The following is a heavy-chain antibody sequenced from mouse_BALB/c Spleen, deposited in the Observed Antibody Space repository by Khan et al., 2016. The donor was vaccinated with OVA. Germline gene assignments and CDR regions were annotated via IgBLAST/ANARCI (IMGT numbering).Heavy chain of an antibody. D-gene: IGHD1-1*01. V-gene: IGHV3-2*02. Sequence: EVQLVESGPGLVKPSQSLSLTCTVTVYSITSGYAWNWIRQFPGNKLEWMGYISYSGFTNYNPSLKSRISITRDTSKNQFFLQLSSVTSEDTATYYCARSNYYGYYFDYWGQGAALTVSS. CDR3: ARSNYYGYYFDY. J-gene: IGHJ2*01. CDR1: VYSITSGYA. CDR2: ISYSGFT.